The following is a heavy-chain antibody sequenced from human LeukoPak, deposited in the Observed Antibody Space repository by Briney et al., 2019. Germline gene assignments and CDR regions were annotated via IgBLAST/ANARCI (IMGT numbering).Heavy chain of an antibody. Sequence: GGSLRLSCAASGFTFSSYWMHWVRQTPGKGLVWVSRINSDGSSTSYADSVKGRFTISRDNAKNTLYLQMNSLRAEDTAVYYCAREDFVVVTAGAFDIWGQGIMVTVSS. D-gene: IGHD2-21*02. J-gene: IGHJ3*02. CDR1: GFTFSSYW. V-gene: IGHV3-74*01. CDR2: INSDGSST. CDR3: AREDFVVVTAGAFDI.